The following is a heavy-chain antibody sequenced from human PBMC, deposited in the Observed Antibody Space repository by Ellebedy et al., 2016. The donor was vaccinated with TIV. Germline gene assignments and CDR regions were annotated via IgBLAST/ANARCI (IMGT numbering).Heavy chain of an antibody. CDR2: IVPSGGST. Sequence: ASVKVSCXASGYTFTNYYIHWLRQAPGQGLEWMGIIVPSGGSTNFAPKFQDRVTMTRDTSTSTVYMELSRLRSEDTAVFYCARELPSSYYFDYWGQGTLVTVSS. CDR3: ARELPSSYYFDY. V-gene: IGHV1-46*01. CDR1: GYTFTNYY. J-gene: IGHJ4*02.